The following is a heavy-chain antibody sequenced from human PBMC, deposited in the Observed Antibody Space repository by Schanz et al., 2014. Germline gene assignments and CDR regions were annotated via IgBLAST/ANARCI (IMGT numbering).Heavy chain of an antibody. CDR2: INLYGGST. D-gene: IGHD4-17*01. CDR3: ARAIAYGGSSGYFDY. Sequence: QVQLVQSGAEVKKPGASVKVSCKASGYTFSSYGITWVRQAPGQGLEWMGIINLYGGSTNYAQKFQGRVTVTRDTSTSTVYMKLNSLRSEDTAVYYCARAIAYGGSSGYFDYWGQGTLVTVSS. J-gene: IGHJ4*02. CDR1: GYTFSSYG. V-gene: IGHV1-46*03.